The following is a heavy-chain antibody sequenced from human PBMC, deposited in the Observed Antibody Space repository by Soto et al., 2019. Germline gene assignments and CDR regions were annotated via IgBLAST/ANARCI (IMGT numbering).Heavy chain of an antibody. V-gene: IGHV3-53*04. J-gene: IGHJ4*02. D-gene: IGHD1-20*01. Sequence: EVQLVESGGGLVQPGGSLRLSCAASGFTVSSNYMSWVRQAPGKGLEWVSVIYSGGSTYYADSVKGRFTISRHNSKNTLYLQMNSLRAEDTAVYYCARVITGTTPRFDCWGQGTLVTVSS. CDR3: ARVITGTTPRFDC. CDR2: IYSGGST. CDR1: GFTVSSNY.